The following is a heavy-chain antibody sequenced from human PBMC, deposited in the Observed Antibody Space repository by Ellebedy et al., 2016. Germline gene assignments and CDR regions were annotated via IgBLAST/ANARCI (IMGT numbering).Heavy chain of an antibody. V-gene: IGHV3-23*01. D-gene: IGHD3-10*01. CDR1: GLIFSNYA. CDR2: ISGGGDVT. J-gene: IGHJ4*02. CDR3: ATDRAVDASGNFYHSDD. Sequence: GESLKISCAASGLIFSNYAMSWVRQAPGKGLEWVASISGGGDVTYYADSVKGRFTISRDDAKNSLYLQMNSLRAEDTAVYYCATDRAVDASGNFYHSDDWGQGTLVTVSS.